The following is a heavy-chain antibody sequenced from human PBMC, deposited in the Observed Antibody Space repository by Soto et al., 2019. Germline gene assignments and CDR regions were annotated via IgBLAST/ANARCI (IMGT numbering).Heavy chain of an antibody. CDR1: GFTFSRYS. D-gene: IGHD4-17*01. Sequence: GGSLRLSCAASGFTFSRYSMNWVRQAPGMGLEWISYITGSSSTIYYVDSVKGRFTISRDNSKKTLYLQMNSLRAEDSAVYYCARPYGGKIGDAPDLWGPGTMVTVSS. J-gene: IGHJ3*01. V-gene: IGHV3-48*01. CDR3: ARPYGGKIGDAPDL. CDR2: ITGSSSTI.